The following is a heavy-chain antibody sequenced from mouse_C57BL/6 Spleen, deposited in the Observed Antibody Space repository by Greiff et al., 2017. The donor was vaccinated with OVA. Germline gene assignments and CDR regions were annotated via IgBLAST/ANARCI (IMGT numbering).Heavy chain of an antibody. Sequence: VQLQQSGPELVKPGDSVKISCKASGYSFTGYFMNWVMQSHGKSLAWIGRINPYNGDTFYNQKFKGKATLTVDKSSSTAHMELRSLTSEDSAVYYFAREGLSSYSFDYWGQGTTLTVSS. D-gene: IGHD1-1*01. CDR3: AREGLSSYSFDY. J-gene: IGHJ2*01. CDR1: GYSFTGYF. V-gene: IGHV1-20*01. CDR2: INPYNGDT.